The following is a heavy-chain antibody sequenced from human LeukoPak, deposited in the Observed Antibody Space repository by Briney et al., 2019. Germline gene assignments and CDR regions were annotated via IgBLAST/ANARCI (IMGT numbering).Heavy chain of an antibody. CDR2: ISGSGSGGST. CDR3: AKSGYNRFDY. D-gene: IGHD5-24*01. J-gene: IGHJ4*02. Sequence: GGSLRLSCAASGFTFSSYGMHWVRQAPGKGLEWVSSISGSGSGGSTYYADSVKGRFTISRDNSKNTLYLQMNSLRAEDTAVYYCAKSGYNRFDYWGQGTLVTVSS. CDR1: GFTFSSYG. V-gene: IGHV3-23*01.